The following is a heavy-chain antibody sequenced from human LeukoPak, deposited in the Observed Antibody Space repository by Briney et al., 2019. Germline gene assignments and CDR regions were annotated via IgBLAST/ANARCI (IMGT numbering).Heavy chain of an antibody. D-gene: IGHD3-16*01. Sequence: SETLSLTCAVYGGSFSGYYWSWIRQPPGKGLEWIGEINHSGSTNYNPSLKSRVTISVDTSKNQFSVKLSSVTAADTAGYYCARTTGGIDYWGQGNRVTVPT. V-gene: IGHV4-34*01. CDR3: ARTTGGIDY. CDR2: INHSGST. CDR1: GGSFSGYY. J-gene: IGHJ4*02.